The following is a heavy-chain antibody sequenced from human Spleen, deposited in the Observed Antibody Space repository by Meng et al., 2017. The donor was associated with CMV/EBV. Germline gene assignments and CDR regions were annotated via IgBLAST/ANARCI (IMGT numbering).Heavy chain of an antibody. CDR2: IYYSGST. J-gene: IGHJ4*02. Sequence: GGSISSGGYYWRWIRQHPGKGLEWIGYIYYSGSTYYNPSLKSRVTISADTSKNQFSLKLSSVTVADTAVYYCARVVVVVPAVIRFDYWGQGTLVTVSS. V-gene: IGHV4-31*02. CDR1: GGSISSGGYY. CDR3: ARVVVVVPAVIRFDY. D-gene: IGHD2-2*01.